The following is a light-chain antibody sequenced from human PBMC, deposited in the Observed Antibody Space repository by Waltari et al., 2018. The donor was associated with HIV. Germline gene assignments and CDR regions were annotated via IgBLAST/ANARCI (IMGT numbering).Light chain of an antibody. J-gene: IGKJ2*01. V-gene: IGKV4-1*01. CDR1: QSLFYTSDNKNF. CDR2: WSS. CDR3: QQYFSVPYT. Sequence: DVVMTQSPDSLAVSLGERATLNCKSNQSLFYTSDNKNFLAWYQQKAGQRPRLLIYWSSTRASVVPDRFSGSGSETDFTLTITSLQAEDVAIYFCQQYFSVPYTFGQGTKLEIK.